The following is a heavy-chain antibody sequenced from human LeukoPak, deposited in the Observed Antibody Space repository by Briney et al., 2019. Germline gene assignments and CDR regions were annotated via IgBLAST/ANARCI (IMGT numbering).Heavy chain of an antibody. CDR3: ARGQRSGSYSRVYAFDI. D-gene: IGHD1-26*01. CDR1: GYTFTSYY. J-gene: IGHJ3*02. Sequence: ASVKVSCKASGYTFTSYYMHWVRQAPGQGLEWMGIINPNSGGTNYAQKFQGRVTMTRDTSISTAYMELSRLRSDDTAVYYCARGQRSGSYSRVYAFDIWGQGTMVTVSS. CDR2: INPNSGGT. V-gene: IGHV1-2*02.